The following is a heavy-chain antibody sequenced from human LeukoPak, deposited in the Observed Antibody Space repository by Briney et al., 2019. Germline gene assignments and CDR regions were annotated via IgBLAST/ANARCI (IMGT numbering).Heavy chain of an antibody. CDR2: IVVGSGNT. CDR1: GFTFSSSA. J-gene: IGHJ4*02. D-gene: IGHD3/OR15-3a*01. Sequence: ASVKVSFKASGFTFSSSAMQWVRQARGQRLEWIGWIVVGSGNTNYAQKFKDRVTITRDMSTSTAYMELSSLTSEDTAVYYCAADDLNIGYWGQGTLVTVSS. V-gene: IGHV1-58*02. CDR3: AADDLNIGY.